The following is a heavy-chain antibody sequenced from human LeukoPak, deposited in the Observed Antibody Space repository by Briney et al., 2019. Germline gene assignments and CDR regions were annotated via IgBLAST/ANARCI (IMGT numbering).Heavy chain of an antibody. D-gene: IGHD4-17*01. J-gene: IGHJ6*02. CDR1: GGSISDYY. Sequence: SETLSLTCTVSGGSISDYYYSWIRQPPGKGLEWIGYIHYSGSTNYNPSLKSRVTISIDTSKNQFSLKLSSVTAADTAVYYCARDHDYGDHGMDVWGQGTTVTVSS. V-gene: IGHV4-59*12. CDR3: ARDHDYGDHGMDV. CDR2: IHYSGST.